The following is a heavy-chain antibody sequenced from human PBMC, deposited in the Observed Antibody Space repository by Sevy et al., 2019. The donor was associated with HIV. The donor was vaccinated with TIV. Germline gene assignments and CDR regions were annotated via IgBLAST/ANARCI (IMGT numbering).Heavy chain of an antibody. CDR2: IKQDGSEK. V-gene: IGHV3-7*03. Sequence: GGSLRLSCAASGFIFSRYWMTWVRQAPGKGLEWVANIKQDGSEKYYVDSVKGRFTISRENAKNSLYLQMNSLRAEETAVYYCARDMGYCSGGSCYTWDYYGMDVWGQGTTVTVSS. CDR1: GFIFSRYW. J-gene: IGHJ6*02. CDR3: ARDMGYCSGGSCYTWDYYGMDV. D-gene: IGHD2-15*01.